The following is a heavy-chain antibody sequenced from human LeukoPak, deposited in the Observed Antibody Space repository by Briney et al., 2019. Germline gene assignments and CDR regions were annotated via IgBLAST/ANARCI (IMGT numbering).Heavy chain of an antibody. CDR3: VRDFGGSQDF. D-gene: IGHD4-23*01. CDR2: IRYDGSNK. CDR1: GFTFSSYT. Sequence: GGSLRLSCAASGFTFSSYTMNWVRQAPGKGLEWVAFIRYDGSNKYYADSVKGRSTISRDSAKNTLDPQMNSLRPEDTAVYYCVRDFGGSQDFWGQGILVTVSS. V-gene: IGHV3-30*02. J-gene: IGHJ4*02.